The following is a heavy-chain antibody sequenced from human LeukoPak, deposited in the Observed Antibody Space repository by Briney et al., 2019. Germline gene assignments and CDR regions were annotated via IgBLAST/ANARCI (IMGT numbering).Heavy chain of an antibody. J-gene: IGHJ4*02. V-gene: IGHV1-69*06. D-gene: IGHD4-17*01. Sequence: SVKVSCKASGGTFSSYPISWVRQAPGQGLEWMGGITPIFGTPNYAQKFQGRVTITADKSTSTAYMELSRLRSDDTAVYYCARGSNDYGDYAGFYWGQGTLVTVSS. CDR1: GGTFSSYP. CDR3: ARGSNDYGDYAGFY. CDR2: ITPIFGTP.